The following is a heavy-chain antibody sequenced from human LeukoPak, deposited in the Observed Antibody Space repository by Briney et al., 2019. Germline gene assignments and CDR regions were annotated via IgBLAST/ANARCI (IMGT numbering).Heavy chain of an antibody. CDR1: GFALSSSG. J-gene: IGHJ4*02. CDR3: ARTNTLDRGPMIDPLDY. V-gene: IGHV3-33*01. D-gene: IGHD3-10*01. CDR2: IWYDGSNK. Sequence: PGGSLRLSCAASGFALSSSGMHWVRQAPGKGLEWVAFIWYDGSNKYYADSVKGRFTISRDNSKNTLYLQMNSLRAEDTAVYFCARTNTLDRGPMIDPLDYWGQGTLVTVSS.